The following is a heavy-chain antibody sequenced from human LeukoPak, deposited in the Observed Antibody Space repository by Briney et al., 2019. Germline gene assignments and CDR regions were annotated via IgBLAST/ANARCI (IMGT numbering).Heavy chain of an antibody. J-gene: IGHJ5*02. CDR3: ALVDYGGNSGGQNWFDP. V-gene: IGHV4-59*01. D-gene: IGHD4-23*01. Sequence: SEALSLTCTVSGGSISGYYWSWIRQPPGKGLEWIGYIYYSGSTNYNPSLKSRVTISVDTSKNQFSLKLSSVTAADTAVYYCALVDYGGNSGGQNWFDPWGQGTLVTVSS. CDR2: IYYSGST. CDR1: GGSISGYY.